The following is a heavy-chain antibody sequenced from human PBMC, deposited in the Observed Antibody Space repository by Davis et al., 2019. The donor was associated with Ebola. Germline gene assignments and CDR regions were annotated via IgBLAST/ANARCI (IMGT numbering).Heavy chain of an antibody. J-gene: IGHJ6*02. CDR2: INPNSGGT. Sequence: ASVKVSCKASGYTFTGYYMHWVRQAPGQGLEWMGWINPNSGGTNYAQKFQGRVTMTRDTSISTAYMELSRLRSDDTAVYYCARDPATVTAQGYYYGMDVWGQGTTVTVSS. D-gene: IGHD4-11*01. CDR3: ARDPATVTAQGYYYGMDV. V-gene: IGHV1-2*02. CDR1: GYTFTGYY.